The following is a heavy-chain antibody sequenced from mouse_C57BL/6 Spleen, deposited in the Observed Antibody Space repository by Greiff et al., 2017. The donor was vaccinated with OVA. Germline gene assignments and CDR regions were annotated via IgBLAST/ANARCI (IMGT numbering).Heavy chain of an antibody. J-gene: IGHJ3*01. V-gene: IGHV1-52*01. CDR3: ASQVEYGYAWFAY. CDR2: IDPSDSET. CDR1: GYTFTSYW. D-gene: IGHD2-2*01. Sequence: QVQLQQPGAELVRPGSSVKLSCKASGYTFTSYWMHWVKQRPIQGLEWIGNIDPSDSETHYNQKFKDKATLTVDKSSSTAYMHLSSLTSEDASVYYCASQVEYGYAWFAYWGQGTLVTVSA.